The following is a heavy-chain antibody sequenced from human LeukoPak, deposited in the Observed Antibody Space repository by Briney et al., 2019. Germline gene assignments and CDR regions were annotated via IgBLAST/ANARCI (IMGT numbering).Heavy chain of an antibody. J-gene: IGHJ3*02. CDR2: ISGSGGKT. CDR1: GFTFSSCA. D-gene: IGHD2-21*02. Sequence: GGSLRLSCAASGFTFSSCAMSWVRQAPGKGPEWGSAISGSGGKTWYADSVKGRFTISRDNSKNTLYLQMNSLRAEDTAVYYCAKDPIVFNSGDYYLGAFNIWGQGTMVTVSS. CDR3: AKDPIVFNSGDYYLGAFNI. V-gene: IGHV3-23*01.